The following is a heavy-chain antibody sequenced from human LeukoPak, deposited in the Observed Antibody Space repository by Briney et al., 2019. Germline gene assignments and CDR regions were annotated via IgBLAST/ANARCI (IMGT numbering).Heavy chain of an antibody. D-gene: IGHD2-21*01. V-gene: IGHV3-7*01. J-gene: IGHJ4*02. CDR2: IKQDGTSK. CDR1: GFTFSRSW. Sequence: PGGSLRLSCAASGFTFSRSWMGWLRQAPGKGLEGVANIKQDGTSKYYVDAVMGRFTISRDNAENSVYLQMNSLSAGDTAVYYCARHGDYCFDLWGPGTRVTVSS. CDR3: ARHGDYCFDL.